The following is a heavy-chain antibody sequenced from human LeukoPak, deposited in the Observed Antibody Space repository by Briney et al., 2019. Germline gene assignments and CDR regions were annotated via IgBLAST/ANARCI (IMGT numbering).Heavy chain of an antibody. J-gene: IGHJ6*02. Sequence: GGSLRLSCAASGFTVSSNYVSWVRQAPGKGLEWVSSIYRDGSTYYADSVKGRFTISRDDSKNTLYLQMNSLKTEDTAVYYCTTAWDSSTPPAYYYYGMDVWGQGTTVTVSS. D-gene: IGHD2-2*01. CDR1: GFTVSSNY. CDR2: IYRDGST. CDR3: TTAWDSSTPPAYYYYGMDV. V-gene: IGHV3-66*01.